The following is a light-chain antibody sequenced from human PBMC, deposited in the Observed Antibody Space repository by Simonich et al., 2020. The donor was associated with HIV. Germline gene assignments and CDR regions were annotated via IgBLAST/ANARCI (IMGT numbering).Light chain of an antibody. CDR1: SSDIGGYNY. J-gene: IGLJ3*02. Sequence: QSALTQPPSASGSPGQSVTISCTETSSDIGGYNYVSWYQQHPGKAPKLMIYEVSKRPSGVPDRFSGSKSGNTASLTVSGLQAEDEADYYCNSYAGSNNLVFGGGTKLTVL. CDR3: NSYAGSNNLV. V-gene: IGLV2-8*01. CDR2: EVS.